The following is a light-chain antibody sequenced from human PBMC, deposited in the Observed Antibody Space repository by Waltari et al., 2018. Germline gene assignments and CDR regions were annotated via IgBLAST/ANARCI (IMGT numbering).Light chain of an antibody. Sequence: QAGLTQPPSVSKGLRQTATLTCTGNSNNVGNQGAAWLQQHQGHPPKLLSYRNNNRPSGISERFSASRSGNTASLTITGLQPEDEADYYCSAWDSSLSGHWVFGGGTKLTVL. CDR2: RNN. J-gene: IGLJ3*02. CDR1: SNNVGNQG. V-gene: IGLV10-54*04. CDR3: SAWDSSLSGHWV.